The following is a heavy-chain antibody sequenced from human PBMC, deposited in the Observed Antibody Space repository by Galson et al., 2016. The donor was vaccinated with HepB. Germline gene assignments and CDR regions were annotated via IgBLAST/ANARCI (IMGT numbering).Heavy chain of an antibody. D-gene: IGHD3-16*02. Sequence: SLRLSCAASGFTFSRYSMTWVRQAPGKGLAWASSITGSGDSTYYADSVKGRFTLSRDNSKNTVYLLMNSLRVEDTAVYYCARGGYAWGGYPNDYWGQGTLVIVSS. CDR1: GFTFSRYS. V-gene: IGHV3-23*01. CDR2: ITGSGDST. J-gene: IGHJ4*02. CDR3: ARGGYAWGGYPNDY.